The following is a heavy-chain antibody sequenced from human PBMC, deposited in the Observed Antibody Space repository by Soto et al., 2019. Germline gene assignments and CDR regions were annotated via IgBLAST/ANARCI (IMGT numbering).Heavy chain of an antibody. CDR2: IYYSGST. CDR1: GGSISSYY. D-gene: IGHD3-3*01. CDR3: ARDFRGYDFWSGYYYYGMDV. Sequence: SETLSLTCTVSGGSISSYYWSWIRQPPGKGLEWIGYIYYSGSTNYNPSLKSRVTISVDTSKNQFSLKLSSVTAADTAVYYCARDFRGYDFWSGYYYYGMDVWGQGTTVTVSS. V-gene: IGHV4-59*01. J-gene: IGHJ6*02.